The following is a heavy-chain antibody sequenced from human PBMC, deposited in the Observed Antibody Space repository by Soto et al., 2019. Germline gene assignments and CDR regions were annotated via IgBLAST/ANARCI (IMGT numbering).Heavy chain of an antibody. CDR2: IYDSGRT. V-gene: IGHV4-30-4*01. Sequence: PSETLSLTCTVSGGSISSGDYYWSWIRQPPGKGLEWIGDIYDSGRTYDNPSLKSRVTISVDTSKSQFSLNLSSVTAADTAVYYCARGLDYYDTSGYYYDAFDIWGQGTMVTVS. J-gene: IGHJ3*02. CDR1: GGSISSGDYY. CDR3: ARGLDYYDTSGYYYDAFDI. D-gene: IGHD3-22*01.